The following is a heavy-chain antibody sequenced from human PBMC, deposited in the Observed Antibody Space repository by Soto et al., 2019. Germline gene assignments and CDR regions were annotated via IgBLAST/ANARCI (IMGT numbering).Heavy chain of an antibody. V-gene: IGHV3-74*01. CDR1: GFTFSSYW. Sequence: EVQLVESGGGLVQPGGSLRLSCAASGFTFSSYWMHWVRQAPGKGLVWVSRINSDGSSTSYADSVKGRFTISRDNAKNTLYLQMNSLRDEDTAVYYCVRTSLVVAAATREDYCGQGTLVTLSS. J-gene: IGHJ4*02. CDR3: VRTSLVVAAATREDY. D-gene: IGHD2-15*01. CDR2: INSDGSST.